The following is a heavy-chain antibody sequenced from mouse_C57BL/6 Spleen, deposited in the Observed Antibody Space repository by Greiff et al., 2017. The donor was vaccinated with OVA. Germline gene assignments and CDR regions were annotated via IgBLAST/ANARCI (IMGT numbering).Heavy chain of an antibody. J-gene: IGHJ2*01. D-gene: IGHD1-1*01. CDR3: ARGNYEYYFDY. Sequence: VTLKESGAELVKPGASVKLSCTASGFNIKDYYMHWVKQRTEQGLEWIGRIDPEDGETKYAPKFQGKATITADTSSNTAYLQLSSLTSEDTAVYYCARGNYEYYFDYWGQGTTLTVSS. CDR1: GFNIKDYY. V-gene: IGHV14-2*01. CDR2: IDPEDGET.